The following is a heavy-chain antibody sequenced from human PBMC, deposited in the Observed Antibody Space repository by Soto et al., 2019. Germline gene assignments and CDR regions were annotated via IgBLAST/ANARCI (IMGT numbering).Heavy chain of an antibody. CDR3: ARDRGDSNYYYYGMDV. Sequence: RLSCAASGFTFSDYYMSWIRQAPGKGLEWVSYISSSGSTIYYADSVKGRFTISRDNAKNSLYLQMNSLRAEDTAVYYCARDRGDSNYYYYGMDVWGQGTTVTVSS. CDR1: GFTFSDYY. D-gene: IGHD2-21*02. CDR2: ISSSGSTI. V-gene: IGHV3-11*01. J-gene: IGHJ6*02.